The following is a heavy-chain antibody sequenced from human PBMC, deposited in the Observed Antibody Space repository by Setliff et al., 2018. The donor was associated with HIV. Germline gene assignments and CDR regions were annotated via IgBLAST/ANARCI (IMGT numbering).Heavy chain of an antibody. CDR2: IYHSGTT. CDR3: ARVVGLTALDY. J-gene: IGHJ4*02. Sequence: SETLSLTCDVSGYSISSGYYWGWIRQPPGKGLEWIGCIYHSGTTYYNPSLKSRVTISVDTSKNQFTLKLTSVTAADTAVYYCARVVGLTALDYWGQGTLVTVSS. D-gene: IGHD2-21*01. V-gene: IGHV4-38-2*01. CDR1: GYSISSGYY.